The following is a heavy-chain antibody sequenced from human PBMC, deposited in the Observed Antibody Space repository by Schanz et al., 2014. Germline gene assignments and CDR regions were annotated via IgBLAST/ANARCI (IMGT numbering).Heavy chain of an antibody. V-gene: IGHV3-23*01. J-gene: IGHJ6*03. CDR2: ISASGGTT. CDR1: GFTFTNYA. CDR3: ARVKYCTITRCYRTETEGIYYMDV. Sequence: DVQLLESGGGLVQPGGSLRLSCAASGFTFTNYAMSWVRQAPGKGLEWVSAISASGGTTYYADSVKGRFTISRDNSKNTLYLQMKSLRAEDTAVYYCARVKYCTITRCYRTETEGIYYMDVWGKGTTVTVSS. D-gene: IGHD2-2*01.